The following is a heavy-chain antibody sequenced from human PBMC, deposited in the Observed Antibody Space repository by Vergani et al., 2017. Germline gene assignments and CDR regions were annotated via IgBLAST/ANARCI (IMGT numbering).Heavy chain of an antibody. J-gene: IGHJ5*02. CDR1: GYTFTSYA. Sequence: QVQLVQSGAEVKKPGSSVKVSCKASGYTFTSYAMNWVRQAPGQGLEWMGWINTNTGNPTYAQGFTGRFVFSLDTSVSTAYLQISSLKAEDTAVYYCARGRCSSTSCYAGWWFDPWGQGTLVTVSS. D-gene: IGHD2-2*01. CDR2: INTNTGNP. V-gene: IGHV7-4-1*02. CDR3: ARGRCSSTSCYAGWWFDP.